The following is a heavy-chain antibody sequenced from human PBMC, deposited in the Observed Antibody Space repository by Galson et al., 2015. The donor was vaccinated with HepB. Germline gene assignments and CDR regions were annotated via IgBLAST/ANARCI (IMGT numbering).Heavy chain of an antibody. Sequence: SVKVSCKASGGTFSSYTISWVRQAPGQGLEWMGWISAYNGNTNYAQKLQGRVTMTTDTSTSTAYMELRSLRSDDTAVYYCARDPEDYYDSSGYFGYWGQGTLVTVSS. J-gene: IGHJ4*02. CDR2: ISAYNGNT. D-gene: IGHD3-22*01. CDR3: ARDPEDYYDSSGYFGY. V-gene: IGHV1-18*01. CDR1: GGTFSSYT.